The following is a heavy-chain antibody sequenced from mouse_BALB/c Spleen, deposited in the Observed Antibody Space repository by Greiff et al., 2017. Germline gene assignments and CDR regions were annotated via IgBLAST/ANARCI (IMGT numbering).Heavy chain of an antibody. CDR2: IFPGTGTT. Sequence: QVQLQQSGAELVKPGASVKLSCKTSGYTFTSYWIQWVKQRPGQGLGWIGEIFPGTGTTYYNEKFKGKATLTIDTSSSTAYMQLSSLTAEDSAVYFCARGNYGSSYRYVDVWGAGTTVTVSS. CDR3: ARGNYGSSYRYVDV. CDR1: GYTFTSYW. D-gene: IGHD1-1*01. J-gene: IGHJ1*01. V-gene: IGHV1S132*01.